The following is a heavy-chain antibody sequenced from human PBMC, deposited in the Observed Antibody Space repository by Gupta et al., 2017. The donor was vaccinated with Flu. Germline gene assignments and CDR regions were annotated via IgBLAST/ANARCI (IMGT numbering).Heavy chain of an antibody. J-gene: IGHJ4*02. CDR3: AGEVLAGPTAYDY. CDR1: GFTFKSYS. D-gene: IGHD4-17*01. Sequence: EVQLVESGGDLVKPGGCLRLSCAASGFTFKSYSMNWVRQAPGKGLEWFSSISGSGGYIYYADSVKGRFTISRDNAKNSLYLQMNSPRADDTAVYYCAGEVLAGPTAYDYWGQGTLVTVSS. CDR2: ISGSGGYI. V-gene: IGHV3-21*01.